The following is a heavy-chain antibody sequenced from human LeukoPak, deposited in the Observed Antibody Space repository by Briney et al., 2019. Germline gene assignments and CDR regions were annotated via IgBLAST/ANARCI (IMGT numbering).Heavy chain of an antibody. V-gene: IGHV3-53*01. CDR3: ARDPRASTVTGYLWAFDL. Sequence: PGGWLRLSCPRSVFTLIGNYMNCVRQAAGKGREWVSLIHRDGSTYYSDSVKGRFTISRDYSKNTLFLHMSSLRADDTAVYYCARDPRASTVTGYLWAFDLWGQGTMVSVSS. CDR1: VFTLIGNY. J-gene: IGHJ3*01. D-gene: IGHD3-9*01. CDR2: IHRDGST.